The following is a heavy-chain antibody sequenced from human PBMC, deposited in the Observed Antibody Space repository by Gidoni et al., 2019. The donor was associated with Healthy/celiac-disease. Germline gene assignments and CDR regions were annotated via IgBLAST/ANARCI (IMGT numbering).Heavy chain of an antibody. D-gene: IGHD3-3*01. J-gene: IGHJ5*02. CDR2: ISSSSSYI. Sequence: EVQLVESGGGLVKPGGSLRLSCAASGFTVSSYSMNWVRQAPGKGLEWVSSISSSSSYIYYADSVKGRFTISRDNAKNSLYLQMNSLRAEDTAVYYCAVNDFWSGYYSWFDPWGQGTLVTVSS. CDR3: AVNDFWSGYYSWFDP. V-gene: IGHV3-21*01. CDR1: GFTVSSYS.